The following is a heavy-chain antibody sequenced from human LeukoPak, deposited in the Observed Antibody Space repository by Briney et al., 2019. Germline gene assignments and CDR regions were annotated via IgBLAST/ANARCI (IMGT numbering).Heavy chain of an antibody. CDR1: GFTFDDFA. D-gene: IGHD1-26*01. CDR2: ISWMSDDI. Sequence: GGSLRLSCTASGFTFDDFAMHWIRQRPGKGLEWVSGISWMSDDIGYADSVKGRFTISRDNAKNSLYLQMNSLRAEDTALYYCAKDIARGVIVGATIYAFDIWGQGTVVTVSS. V-gene: IGHV3-9*01. J-gene: IGHJ3*02. CDR3: AKDIARGVIVGATIYAFDI.